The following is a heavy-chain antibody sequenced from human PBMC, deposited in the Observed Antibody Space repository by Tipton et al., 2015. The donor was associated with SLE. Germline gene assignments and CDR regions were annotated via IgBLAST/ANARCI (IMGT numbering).Heavy chain of an antibody. CDR2: MNPNRCNT. CDR1: GYTFTSYG. CDR3: ARVQGFDP. J-gene: IGHJ5*02. Sequence: QVQLVQSGAEVKKPGASVKVSCKASGYTFTSYGISWVRQAPGQGLEWMGWMNPNRCNTGYAQDFQGRVTITRNTTISTAYVDVSGVRSEDAAAYYCARVQGFDPWGQGTLVTVSS. V-gene: IGHV1-8*03.